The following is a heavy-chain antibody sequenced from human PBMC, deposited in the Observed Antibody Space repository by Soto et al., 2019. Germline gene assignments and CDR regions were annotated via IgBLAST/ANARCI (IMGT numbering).Heavy chain of an antibody. J-gene: IGHJ4*02. CDR1: GFTFSSYA. CDR3: AKDFLDTRSYDSSGHLVGY. D-gene: IGHD3-22*01. V-gene: IGHV3-23*01. CDR2: ISGSGGST. Sequence: GGSLRLSCAASGFTFSSYAMSWVRQAPGKGLEWVSAISGSGGSTYYADSVKGRFTISRDNSKNTLYLQMNSLRAEDTAVYYCAKDFLDTRSYDSSGHLVGYWGQGTLVTVSS.